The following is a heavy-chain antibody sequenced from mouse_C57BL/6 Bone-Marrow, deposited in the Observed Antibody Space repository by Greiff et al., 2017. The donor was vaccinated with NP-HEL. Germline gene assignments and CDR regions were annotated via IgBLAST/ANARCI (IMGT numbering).Heavy chain of an antibody. J-gene: IGHJ1*03. V-gene: IGHV1-63*01. Sequence: QVQLQQSGAELVRPGTSVKMSCKASGYTFTNYWIGWAKQRPGHGLEWIGDIYPGGGSTNYNEKFKGKATLTADKSSSTAYMQFSSLTSEDSAIYYCARWRTLLPWYFDVWGTGTTVTVSS. CDR2: IYPGGGST. D-gene: IGHD1-1*01. CDR1: GYTFTNYW. CDR3: ARWRTLLPWYFDV.